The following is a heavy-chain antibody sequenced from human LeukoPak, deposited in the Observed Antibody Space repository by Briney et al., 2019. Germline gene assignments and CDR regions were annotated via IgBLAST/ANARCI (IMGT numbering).Heavy chain of an antibody. V-gene: IGHV4-39*01. J-gene: IGHJ6*03. D-gene: IGHD2-21*02. CDR2: IYYSGST. CDR3: ARVIVAVTHMDV. CDR1: GGSISSSSYY. Sequence: PSETLSLTCTVSGGSISSSSYYWGWIRQPPGKGLEWIGSIYYSGSTYYNPSLKSRVTISVDTSKNQFSLKLSSVTAADTAVYYCARVIVAVTHMDVWGKGTTVTISS.